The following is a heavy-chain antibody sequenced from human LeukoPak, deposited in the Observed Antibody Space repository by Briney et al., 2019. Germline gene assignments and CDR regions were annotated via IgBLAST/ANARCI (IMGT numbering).Heavy chain of an antibody. D-gene: IGHD6-19*01. CDR2: IKQDGSEI. CDR1: GFTLSNYW. V-gene: IGHV3-7*02. Sequence: GGSLRLSCAASGFTLSNYWMSWIRQAPGKGLQWVANIKQDGSEIYYVDSVKGRFTISRDNAKNSLYLQTDSLRAEDTAVYYCASHNSAWYLGYWGQGTLVTVSS. CDR3: ASHNSAWYLGY. J-gene: IGHJ4*02.